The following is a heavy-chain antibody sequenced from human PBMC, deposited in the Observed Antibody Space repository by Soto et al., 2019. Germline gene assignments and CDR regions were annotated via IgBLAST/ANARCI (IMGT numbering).Heavy chain of an antibody. V-gene: IGHV3-15*01. CDR1: GFSFSNAW. J-gene: IGHJ4*02. D-gene: IGHD3-10*01. Sequence: GGSLRLSCAASGFSFSNAWLSWVRQAPGKGLEWVGRIKSRADGGTTDYTAPVKGRFAISRGDSKNTLYLQMNSLKTEDTAVYYCTTGSTSTKNYWGQGTLVTVSS. CDR2: IKSRADGGTT. CDR3: TTGSTSTKNY.